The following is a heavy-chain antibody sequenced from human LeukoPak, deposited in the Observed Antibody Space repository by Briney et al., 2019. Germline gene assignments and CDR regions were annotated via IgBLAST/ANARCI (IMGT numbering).Heavy chain of an antibody. Sequence: SETLSLTCTVSGYSISSGYYRGWIRQPPGKGLEWIGGIYHSGSTYYNPSLKSRVTISVDTSKNQFSLKLSSVTAADTAVYYCARVLIVVVTSNWFDPWGQGTLVTVSS. CDR1: GYSISSGYY. D-gene: IGHD3-22*01. CDR3: ARVLIVVVTSNWFDP. CDR2: IYHSGST. J-gene: IGHJ5*02. V-gene: IGHV4-38-2*02.